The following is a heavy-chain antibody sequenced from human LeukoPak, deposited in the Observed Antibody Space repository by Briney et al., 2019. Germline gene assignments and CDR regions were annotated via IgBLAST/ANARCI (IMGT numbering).Heavy chain of an antibody. D-gene: IGHD4-17*01. CDR1: GYTFTSYD. CDR3: ARGGSYYGDYAVLFDY. Sequence: ASVKVSCKDSGYTFTSYDINWVRQATGQRLEWMGWMNHISDNIGYVQNFQSRVTINRNTSIRTAYMELSSLRSEDTAVYYCARGGSYYGDYAVLFDYWGQGTLVTVSS. J-gene: IGHJ4*02. V-gene: IGHV1-8*01. CDR2: MNHISDNI.